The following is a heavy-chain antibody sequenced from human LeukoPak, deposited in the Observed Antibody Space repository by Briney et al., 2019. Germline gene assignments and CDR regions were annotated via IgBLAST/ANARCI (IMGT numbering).Heavy chain of an antibody. Sequence: PGGFLRLSCAASGFTFDDYAMHWVRQAPGKGLEWVSGVSWNSGSICYADSVKGRFTISRDNAKNSLYLQMNSLRAEDTALYYCAKDIGDLDAFDIWGQGTMVTVSS. CDR2: VSWNSGSI. D-gene: IGHD3-10*01. J-gene: IGHJ3*02. CDR3: AKDIGDLDAFDI. V-gene: IGHV3-9*01. CDR1: GFTFDDYA.